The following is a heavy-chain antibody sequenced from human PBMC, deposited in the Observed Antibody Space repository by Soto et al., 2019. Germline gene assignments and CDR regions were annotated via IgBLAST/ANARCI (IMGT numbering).Heavy chain of an antibody. CDR2: ISGSGTEI. CDR1: GFTFNSHS. Sequence: GGSLRLSCVASGFTFNSHSMSWLRQAPGKGLEWVSSISGSGTEIYYADSVKGRFTISRDNSENTVYLQMNSLRAGDTAVYHCARGAITARKIDYWGQGTLVTVSS. CDR3: ARGAITARKIDY. D-gene: IGHD1-20*01. J-gene: IGHJ4*02. V-gene: IGHV3-23*01.